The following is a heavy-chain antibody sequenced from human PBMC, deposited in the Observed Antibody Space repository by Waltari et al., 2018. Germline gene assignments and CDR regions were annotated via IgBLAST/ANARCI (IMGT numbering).Heavy chain of an antibody. CDR1: GGSFSGYY. J-gene: IGHJ4*02. Sequence: QVQLQQWGAGLLKPSETLSLTCAVYGGSFSGYYWSWIRQPPGKGLEWFGEINHSGSTNYNPSLKSRVTISVDTSKNQFSLKLSSVTAADTAVYYCARLLLWFGESLPYFDYWGQGTLVTVSS. CDR2: INHSGST. D-gene: IGHD3-10*01. V-gene: IGHV4-34*01. CDR3: ARLLLWFGESLPYFDY.